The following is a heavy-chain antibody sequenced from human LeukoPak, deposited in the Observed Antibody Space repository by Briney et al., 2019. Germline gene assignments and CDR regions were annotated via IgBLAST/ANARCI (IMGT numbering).Heavy chain of an antibody. J-gene: IGHJ4*02. Sequence: GESLKISCQGSGYTFTSYWIGWVRQMPRKSLEWMGIIYPGDSDTRYSPSFQGQVTISADKSISTAYLQWSSLKASDTAIYYCARPRATVGATIDYWGQGTLVTVSS. D-gene: IGHD1-26*01. CDR2: IYPGDSDT. CDR1: GYTFTSYW. V-gene: IGHV5-51*01. CDR3: ARPRATVGATIDY.